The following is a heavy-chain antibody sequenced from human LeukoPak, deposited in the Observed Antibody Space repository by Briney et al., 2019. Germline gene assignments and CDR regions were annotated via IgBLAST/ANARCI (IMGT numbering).Heavy chain of an antibody. J-gene: IGHJ4*02. CDR2: ITSGGSTI. V-gene: IGHV3-48*03. D-gene: IGHD3-10*01. CDR3: ATIAGSYYVFGY. Sequence: GGSLRLSCAASGFTFSSYEMNWVRQAPGKGLEWVSDITSGGSTIYYADSVKGRFTISRDNATNSLYLQMNSLRAEDTAVYYCATIAGSYYVFGYWGQGTLVTVSS. CDR1: GFTFSSYE.